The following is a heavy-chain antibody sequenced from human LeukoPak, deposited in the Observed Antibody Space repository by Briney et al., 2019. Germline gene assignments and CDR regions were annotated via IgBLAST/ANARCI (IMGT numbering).Heavy chain of an antibody. V-gene: IGHV1-8*01. Sequence: GASVKVSCKASGYTFTSYDINWVRQATGQGLEWMGWMNPNSGNTGYAQKFQGRVTMTRNTSISTAYMELSSLRSEDTAVYYCARGLRKCQLLWDGNSRYWFDPWGQGTLVTVSS. D-gene: IGHD2-2*01. CDR2: MNPNSGNT. CDR1: GYTFTSYD. CDR3: ARGLRKCQLLWDGNSRYWFDP. J-gene: IGHJ5*02.